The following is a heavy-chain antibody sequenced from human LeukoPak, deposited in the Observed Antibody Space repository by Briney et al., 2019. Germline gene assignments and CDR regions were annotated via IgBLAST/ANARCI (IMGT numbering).Heavy chain of an antibody. CDR2: IYYSGST. CDR3: ARRRWLVLDY. V-gene: IGHV4-39*07. Sequence: SETLSLTCTVSGGSISSSSYYWGWIRQPPGKGLEWIGSIYYSGSTYYNPSLKSRVTISVDTSKNQFSLKLSSVTAADTAVYYCARRRWLVLDYWGQGTLVTVSS. D-gene: IGHD6-19*01. J-gene: IGHJ4*02. CDR1: GGSISSSSYY.